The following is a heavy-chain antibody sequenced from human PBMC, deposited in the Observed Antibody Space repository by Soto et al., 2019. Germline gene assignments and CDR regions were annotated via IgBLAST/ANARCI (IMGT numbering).Heavy chain of an antibody. CDR1: GFTFISYA. CDR2: ISGSGGST. V-gene: IGHV3-23*01. CDR3: AKNTWAVAGKGAPDY. D-gene: IGHD6-19*01. Sequence: VGSLRLSCAASGFTFISYAMSWFLQSPVKGLEWVSAISGSGGSTYYADSVKGRFTISRDNSKNTLYLQMNSLRAEDTAVYYCAKNTWAVAGKGAPDYWGQGTLVTVSS. J-gene: IGHJ4*02.